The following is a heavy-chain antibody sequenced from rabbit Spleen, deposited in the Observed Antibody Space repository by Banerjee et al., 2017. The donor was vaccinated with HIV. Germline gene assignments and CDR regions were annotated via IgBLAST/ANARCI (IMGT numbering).Heavy chain of an antibody. CDR3: VREVAGKFNL. D-gene: IGHD4-1*01. CDR1: GVSFNDKD. Sequence: QEQLEESGGGLVKPEGSLTLTCKASGVSFNDKDVMCWVRQAPGKGLEWIGYIDPVFGITNYAVSVKGRFTISRDNTQDTVFLQMTSLTAADTATYFCVREVAGKFNLWGPGTLVTVS. J-gene: IGHJ4*01. V-gene: IGHV1S47*01. CDR2: IDPVFGIT.